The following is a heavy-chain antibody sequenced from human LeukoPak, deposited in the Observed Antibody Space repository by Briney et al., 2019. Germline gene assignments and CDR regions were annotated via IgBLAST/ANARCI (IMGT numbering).Heavy chain of an antibody. D-gene: IGHD5-18*01. V-gene: IGHV3-9*01. J-gene: IGHJ4*02. CDR3: AKGMGQWGIQLWLSFDY. CDR2: ISWNRRSI. CDR1: GFTFSSYG. Sequence: GGSLRLSCAASGFTFSSYGMHWVRQAPGRGLEWVSGISWNRRSIGYADSVKGRFTISRDNAKNSLYLQMNSLRAEDTALYYCAKGMGQWGIQLWLSFDYWGQGSLVTVSS.